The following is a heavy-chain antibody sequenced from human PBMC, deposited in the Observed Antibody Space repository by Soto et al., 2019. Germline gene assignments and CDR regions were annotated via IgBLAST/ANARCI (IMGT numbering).Heavy chain of an antibody. CDR1: GFTFSDYA. Sequence: LRLSCAASGFTFSDYAIHWVRQTPGKGLEWLAVISFDGSSQYYADPVKGRFTISRDNSKSTLFLQMDSLRPGDTAVYYCVREFTMIRGEGDYWGQGTQVTVSS. CDR3: VREFTMIRGEGDY. D-gene: IGHD3-22*01. V-gene: IGHV3-30-3*01. CDR2: ISFDGSSQ. J-gene: IGHJ4*02.